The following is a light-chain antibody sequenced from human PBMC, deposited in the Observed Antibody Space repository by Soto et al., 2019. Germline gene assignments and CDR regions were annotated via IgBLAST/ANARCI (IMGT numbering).Light chain of an antibody. Sequence: EIVLTHSPATLSFSPGERATLSCRPIQSVSSYLAWYQPKPCQAPRLLIYYASSGATGTPARFSGSGSGTDFTLTISRLEPEDFAVYYCQQRSNWPITFGQGTRLEIK. CDR1: QSVSSY. CDR2: YAS. CDR3: QQRSNWPIT. V-gene: IGKV3-11*01. J-gene: IGKJ5*01.